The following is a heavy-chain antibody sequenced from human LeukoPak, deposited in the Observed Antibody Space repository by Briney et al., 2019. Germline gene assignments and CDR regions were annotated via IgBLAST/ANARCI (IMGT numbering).Heavy chain of an antibody. CDR2: INTDGSTT. CDR3: ARGGRDWFDP. J-gene: IGHJ5*02. V-gene: IGHV3-74*01. Sequence: PGGSLRLSCATSRFTFSTYWMHWVRQAPGKGLVWVSRINTDGSTTTYADSVKGRFTISRDNAKNTLYLQMNSLRAEDTAVYYCARGGRDWFDPWGQGTLVTVSS. D-gene: IGHD3-10*01. CDR1: RFTFSTYW.